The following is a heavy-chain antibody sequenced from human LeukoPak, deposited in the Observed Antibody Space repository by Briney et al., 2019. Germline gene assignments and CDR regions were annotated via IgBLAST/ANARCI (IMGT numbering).Heavy chain of an antibody. CDR1: GGSISSSSYY. J-gene: IGHJ4*01. D-gene: IGHD3-22*01. Sequence: PSETLSLTCTVSGGSISSSSYYWGWIRQPPGKGLEWIGEINHSGSTNYNPSLKSRVTISVDTSKNQFSLKLSSVTAADTAMYYCARVPYYYDDSDFYWGQGTLVTVSS. V-gene: IGHV4-39*07. CDR3: ARVPYYYDDSDFY. CDR2: INHSGST.